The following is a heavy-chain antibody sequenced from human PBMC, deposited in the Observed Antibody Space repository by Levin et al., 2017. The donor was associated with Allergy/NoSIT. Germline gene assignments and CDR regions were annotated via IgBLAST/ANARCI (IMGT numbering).Heavy chain of an antibody. V-gene: IGHV4-59*11. D-gene: IGHD2-8*02. CDR2: ISNSGRT. CDR3: ARGAGWWDF. Sequence: GSLRLSCSVSGDSFRSQYWSWLRQPPGKGLEWIGYISNSGRTNFNPSLKSRVTISQQTSKYQFSLNLISVTAADTAVYFCARGAGWWDFWGQGTLVTVSS. J-gene: IGHJ4*02. CDR1: GDSFRSQY.